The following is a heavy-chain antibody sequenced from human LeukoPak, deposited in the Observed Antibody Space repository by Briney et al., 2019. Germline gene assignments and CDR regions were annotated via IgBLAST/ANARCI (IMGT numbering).Heavy chain of an antibody. CDR1: GFTFSSYS. CDR2: ISSSSSTI. D-gene: IGHD6-13*01. CDR3: ASNILGIAAAGFDY. Sequence: PRGSLRLSCAASGFTFSSYSMNWVRQAPGNGLEWVSYISSSSSTIYYADSVKGRFTISRDNAKNSLYLQMNSLRADDTAVYYCASNILGIAAAGFDYCRQGTLVTVSS. V-gene: IGHV3-48*01. J-gene: IGHJ4*02.